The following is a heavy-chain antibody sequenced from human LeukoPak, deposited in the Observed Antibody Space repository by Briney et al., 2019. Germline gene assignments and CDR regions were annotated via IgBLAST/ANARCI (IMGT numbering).Heavy chain of an antibody. CDR1: GFTFSSYG. J-gene: IGHJ4*02. CDR2: IRYDGSNK. V-gene: IGHV3-30*02. CDR3: AKGRQAEFWYYYGSGSQEYYFDY. D-gene: IGHD3-10*01. Sequence: GGSLRLSCAASGFTFSSYGMHWVRQAPGKGLEWVAFIRYDGSNKYYADSVKGRFTISRDNSKNTLYLQMNSLRAEDTAVYYCAKGRQAEFWYYYGSGSQEYYFDYWGQGTLVTVSS.